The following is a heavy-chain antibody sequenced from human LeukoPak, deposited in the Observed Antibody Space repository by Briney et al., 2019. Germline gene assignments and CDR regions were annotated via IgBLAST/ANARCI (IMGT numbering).Heavy chain of an antibody. D-gene: IGHD3-10*01. V-gene: IGHV4-4*07. CDR3: ARAIWYGSGTTAFDY. CDR1: AGSISSYY. J-gene: IGHJ4*02. Sequence: PSETLSLTCTVSAGSISSYYWSWIRQPAGKGLEWIGRIYNSGSTNYNTNYNPSLTSRVTMSVDTSKNQFSLKLNSVSAADTAVYFCARAIWYGSGTTAFDYWGQGTLVTVSP. CDR2: IYNSGST.